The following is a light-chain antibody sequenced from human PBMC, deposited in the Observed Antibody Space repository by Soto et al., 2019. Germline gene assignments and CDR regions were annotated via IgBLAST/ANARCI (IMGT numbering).Light chain of an antibody. CDR3: SSYAGSNTWV. Sequence: QSALTQPPSASGSHGQSVTISCTGSSSDVGGYNYVSWYQQHPGKAPKLMIYEVSKRPSGVPDRFSGSKSGNTASLTVSGLQAEDEADYYCSSYAGSNTWVFGTGTKVTVL. CDR1: SSDVGGYNY. CDR2: EVS. V-gene: IGLV2-8*01. J-gene: IGLJ1*01.